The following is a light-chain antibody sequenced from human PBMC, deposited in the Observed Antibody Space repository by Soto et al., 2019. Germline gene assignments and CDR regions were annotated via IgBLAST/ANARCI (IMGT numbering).Light chain of an antibody. CDR3: QQYGDSPQT. CDR1: QSVSSSY. CDR2: SAS. J-gene: IGKJ1*01. Sequence: EIVLTQSPGTLSLSPGERATLSCRASQSVSSSYLAWYQQKPGQAPRLLIYSASNRATGIPSRFSGSESGTDFTLTISGLEPEDFAVYYCQQYGDSPQTFGQGTKVDIK. V-gene: IGKV3-20*01.